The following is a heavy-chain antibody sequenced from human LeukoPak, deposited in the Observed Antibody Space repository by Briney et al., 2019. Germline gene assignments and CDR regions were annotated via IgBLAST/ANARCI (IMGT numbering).Heavy chain of an antibody. CDR2: ISASGGST. J-gene: IGHJ3*02. D-gene: IGHD2-15*01. Sequence: AGGSLRLSCEASRLTFSTYAMSWVRQAPGKGLEWVSAISASGGSTYYADSVRGRFTISRDNSKNTLYLQMNSLSAEDTAVYYCARACSGGSCYLAAFDMWGQGTLVTVSS. V-gene: IGHV3-23*01. CDR3: ARACSGGSCYLAAFDM. CDR1: RLTFSTYA.